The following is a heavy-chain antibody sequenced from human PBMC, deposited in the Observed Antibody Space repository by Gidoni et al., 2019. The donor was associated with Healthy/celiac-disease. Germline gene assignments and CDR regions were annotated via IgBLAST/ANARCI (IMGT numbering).Heavy chain of an antibody. CDR2: INHSGST. CDR3: ARGGLGFLEWFPTLDY. D-gene: IGHD3-3*01. Sequence: QVQLQQWGAGLLKPSETLSLTCAVYGGSFSGYYWSWIRQPPGKGLEWIGEINHSGSTNYNPSLKSRVTISVDTSKNQFSLKLSSVTAADTAVYYCARGGLGFLEWFPTLDYWGQGTLVTVSS. CDR1: GGSFSGYY. V-gene: IGHV4-34*01. J-gene: IGHJ4*02.